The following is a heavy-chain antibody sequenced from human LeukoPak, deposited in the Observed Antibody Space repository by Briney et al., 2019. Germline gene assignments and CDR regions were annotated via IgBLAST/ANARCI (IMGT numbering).Heavy chain of an antibody. D-gene: IGHD5-24*01. J-gene: IGHJ4*02. CDR2: INPNSGGT. CDR3: ARDQGMNVYNLGFIDY. CDR1: GYTITGYY. V-gene: IGHV1-2*02. Sequence: ASVKVSCKASGYTITGYYMHWVRQAPGQGLEWMGWINPNSGGTNSAQKFQGRVTMTRDTSISTAYMELSRLRSDDTAVYYCARDQGMNVYNLGFIDYWGQGTLVTVSS.